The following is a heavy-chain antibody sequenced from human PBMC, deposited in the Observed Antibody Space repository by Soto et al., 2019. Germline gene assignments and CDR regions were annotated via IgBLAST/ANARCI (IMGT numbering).Heavy chain of an antibody. Sequence: ILSCAASGFTFSSYSMNWFRQAPWKGLEWVSYISSSSSTIYYADSVKGRFTISRDNAKNSLYLQMNSLRDEDTAVYYCARDDDYGDYWRGLYSYYGMDFWCQGNKVTGSS. CDR3: ARDDDYGDYWRGLYSYYGMDF. V-gene: IGHV3-48*02. D-gene: IGHD4-17*01. J-gene: IGHJ6*02. CDR1: GFTFSSYS. CDR2: ISSSSSTI.